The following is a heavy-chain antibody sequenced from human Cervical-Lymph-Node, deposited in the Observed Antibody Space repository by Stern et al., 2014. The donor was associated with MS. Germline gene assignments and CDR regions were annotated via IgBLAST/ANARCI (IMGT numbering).Heavy chain of an antibody. V-gene: IGHV1-69*01. J-gene: IGHJ6*02. D-gene: IGHD2-15*01. Sequence: QVQLVQSGAEVKKPGSSVKVSCKASGVTFSSYAISWVRQAPGQGLEWMGGIIPIFGTANYAQKSQGRATITADESTSTTYMQVSSLRSEDTAVYYCARLARNCSGGSCYSKRGYYYGMDVWGQGTTVTVSS. CDR3: ARLARNCSGGSCYSKRGYYYGMDV. CDR2: IIPIFGTA. CDR1: GVTFSSYA.